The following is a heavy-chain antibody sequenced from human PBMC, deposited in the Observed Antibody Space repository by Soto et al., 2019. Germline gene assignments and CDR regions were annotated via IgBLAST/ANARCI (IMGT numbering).Heavy chain of an antibody. Sequence: QVQLVQSGVEVQKPGASVKVSCKASGYTFSSYVINWLRQAPGQGLEWMGWISPYNGNTNYGQNLQGRVTLTTDTSTSIVDMELRSLRSDDTAVYYWAREGCVWGSFRYFDYWGQGTLVTVSP. CDR2: ISPYNGNT. V-gene: IGHV1-18*04. CDR1: GYTFSSYV. J-gene: IGHJ4*02. CDR3: AREGCVWGSFRYFDY. D-gene: IGHD3-16*02.